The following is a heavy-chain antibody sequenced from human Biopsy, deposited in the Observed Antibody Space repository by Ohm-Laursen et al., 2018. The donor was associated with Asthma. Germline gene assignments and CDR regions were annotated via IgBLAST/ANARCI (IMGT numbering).Heavy chain of an antibody. Sequence: ASVKVSCNASGDSFSNYAISWVRQAPGQGLEWMGGLIPVLGTPDHAQMFEGRVTITADESTSTAYMELSSLSSEDTAVYYCARGYSGSDRIVYYYSGLEVWGQGTTITVSS. V-gene: IGHV1-69*13. CDR1: GDSFSNYA. CDR2: LIPVLGTP. J-gene: IGHJ6*02. CDR3: ARGYSGSDRIVYYYSGLEV. D-gene: IGHD5-12*01.